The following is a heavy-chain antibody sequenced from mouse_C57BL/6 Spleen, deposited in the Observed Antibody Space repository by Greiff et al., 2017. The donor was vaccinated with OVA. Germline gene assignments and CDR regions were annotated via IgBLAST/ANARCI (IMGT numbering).Heavy chain of an antibody. CDR1: GFTFSSYA. Sequence: DVKLVESGGGLVKPGGSLKLSCAASGFTFSSYAMSWVRQTPEKRLEWVATISDGGSYTYYPDNVKGRFTISRDNAKNNLYLQMSHLKSEDTAMYYCARDKAPCDGSSYGYAMDYWGQGTSVTVSS. V-gene: IGHV5-4*01. CDR2: ISDGGSYT. CDR3: ARDKAPCDGSSYGYAMDY. D-gene: IGHD1-1*01. J-gene: IGHJ4*01.